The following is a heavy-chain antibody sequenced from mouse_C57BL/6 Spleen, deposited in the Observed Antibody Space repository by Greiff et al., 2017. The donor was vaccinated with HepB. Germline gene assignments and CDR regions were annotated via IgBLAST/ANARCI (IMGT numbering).Heavy chain of an antibody. D-gene: IGHD2-2*01. J-gene: IGHJ3*01. V-gene: IGHV1-72*01. Sequence: QVQLQQPGAELVKPGASVKLSCKASGYTFTSYWMHWVKQRPGRGLEWIGRIDPNSGGTKYNEKFKSKATLTVDKPSSTAYMQLSSLTSEDSAVYYCARSEIYYGYDGGAWFAYWGQGTLVTVSA. CDR3: ARSEIYYGYDGGAWFAY. CDR2: IDPNSGGT. CDR1: GYTFTSYW.